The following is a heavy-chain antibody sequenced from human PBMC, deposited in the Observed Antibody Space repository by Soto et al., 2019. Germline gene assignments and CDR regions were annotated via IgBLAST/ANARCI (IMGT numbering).Heavy chain of an antibody. D-gene: IGHD6-13*01. CDR3: ARDSVAAATSVY. CDR1: GFTFSDYY. V-gene: IGHV3-11*01. Sequence: QVQLVESGGGLFKPGGSLRLSCAASGFTFSDYYMSWIRQAPGKGLEWVSYISSSGSTIYYADSVKGRFTISRDNAKNSLDLQMNSLRAEDTAVDYCARDSVAAATSVYWGQGTLVTVSS. J-gene: IGHJ4*02. CDR2: ISSSGSTI.